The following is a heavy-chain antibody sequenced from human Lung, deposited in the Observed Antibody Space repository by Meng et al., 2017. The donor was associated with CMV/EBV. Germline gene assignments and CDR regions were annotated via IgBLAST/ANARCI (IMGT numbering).Heavy chain of an antibody. J-gene: IGHJ4*02. CDR2: ISWNSRKL. V-gene: IGHV3-9*01. Sequence: SXKISXVVSGFTFDDYAMHWVRQPPGKGLEWVSGISWNSRKLDYADSVKGRFIISRDNAKNSVYLQMKSLRPEDTAIYFCVKDTGVVVPAPHQGFEDWGQGAXVNGYS. CDR3: VKDTGVVVPAPHQGFED. CDR1: GFTFDDYA. D-gene: IGHD2-15*01.